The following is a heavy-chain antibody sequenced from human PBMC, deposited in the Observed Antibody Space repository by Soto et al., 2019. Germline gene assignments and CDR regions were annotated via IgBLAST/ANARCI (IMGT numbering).Heavy chain of an antibody. J-gene: IGHJ1*01. CDR1: GGSFSGYY. CDR3: ARAGGSSSGWYQH. D-gene: IGHD6-19*01. Sequence: QVQLQQWGAGPLKPSETLSLTCAVYGGSFSGYYWSWIRQPPGKGLEWIGEINHSGSTNYNPFLKSRVTRPVDTSKNQFSLKLSSVTAADTAVYYCARAGGSSSGWYQHWGQGTLVTVSS. V-gene: IGHV4-34*01. CDR2: INHSGST.